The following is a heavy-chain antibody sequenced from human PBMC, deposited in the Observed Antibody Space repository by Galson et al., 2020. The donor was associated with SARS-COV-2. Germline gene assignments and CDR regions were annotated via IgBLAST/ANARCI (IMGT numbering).Heavy chain of an antibody. CDR1: GFTFDDYT. CDR2: ISWDGGST. CDR3: AKFAYDYGDYGGDY. Sequence: GGSLRLSCAASGFTFDDYTMHWVRQAPGKGLEWVSLISWDGGSTYYADSVKGRFTISRDNSKNSLYLQMNSLRTEDTALYYCAKFAYDYGDYGGDYWGQGTLVTVSS. D-gene: IGHD4-17*01. V-gene: IGHV3-43*01. J-gene: IGHJ4*02.